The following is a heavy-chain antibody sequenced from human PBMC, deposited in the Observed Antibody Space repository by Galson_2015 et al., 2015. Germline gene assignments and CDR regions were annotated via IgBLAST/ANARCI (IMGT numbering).Heavy chain of an antibody. CDR2: IWYDGSNK. V-gene: IGHV3-33*01. CDR3: AREGRGGWFDP. J-gene: IGHJ5*02. CDR1: GFTFSSYG. D-gene: IGHD3-10*01. Sequence: SLRLSCAASGFTFSSYGMHWVRQAPGKGLEWVAVIWYDGSNKYYADSVKGRFTISRDNSKNTLYLQMNSLRAEDTAVYYCAREGRGGWFDPWGQGTLVTVSS.